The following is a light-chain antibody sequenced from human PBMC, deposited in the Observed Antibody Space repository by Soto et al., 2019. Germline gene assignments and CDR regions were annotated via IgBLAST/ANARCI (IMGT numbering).Light chain of an antibody. CDR2: GAS. Sequence: DIQMTQSPASVSASLGDRVSITCRASQDIRSWVAWHQQKPGEAPKLLIYGASSLQSGVPSRFSGSGSGTHFTLTISSLQPEDFATYYCQQTNSFPITFGQGTRLELK. V-gene: IGKV1D-12*01. CDR3: QQTNSFPIT. J-gene: IGKJ5*01. CDR1: QDIRSW.